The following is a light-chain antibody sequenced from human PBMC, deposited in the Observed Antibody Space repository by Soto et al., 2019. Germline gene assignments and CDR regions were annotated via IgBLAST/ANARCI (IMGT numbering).Light chain of an antibody. CDR3: QQYGSSPT. J-gene: IGKJ2*01. CDR2: GAS. Sequence: EVVLAQSPGTLSLSPGERATLSCRASQSVSNNYLAWYQQKPGQAPRLLIYGASSRATGIPDRFSGSGSGTDFTLTISRLEPEDFAVYYCQQYGSSPTFGQGTKLELK. CDR1: QSVSNNY. V-gene: IGKV3-20*01.